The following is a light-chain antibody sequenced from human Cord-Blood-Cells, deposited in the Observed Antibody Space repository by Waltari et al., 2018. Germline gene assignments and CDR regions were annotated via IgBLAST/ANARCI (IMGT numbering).Light chain of an antibody. CDR1: QSVSSSY. V-gene: IGKV3-20*01. CDR3: QQYGSSPHS. J-gene: IGKJ2*03. CDR2: GAS. Sequence: EIVLTQSPGTLSLSPGERATLSCRASQSVSSSYLAWYQQKPGQAPRLLIYGASSRDTGIPDMFSGSGSGTDFTLTISRLEPEDFAVYYCQQYGSSPHSFGQGTKLEIK.